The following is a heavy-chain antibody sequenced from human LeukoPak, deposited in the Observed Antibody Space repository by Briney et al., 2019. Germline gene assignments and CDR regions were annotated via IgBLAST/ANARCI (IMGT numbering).Heavy chain of an antibody. V-gene: IGHV1-69*13. D-gene: IGHD3-22*01. CDR3: ARGFYDNSGYYRYWYFDL. CDR1: GGTFSSYA. J-gene: IGHJ2*01. Sequence: SVKVSCKASGGTFSSYAISWVRQAPGQGLEWMGGIIPIFGTANYAQKFQGRVTITADESTSTAYMELSSLRSEDTAVYFCARGFYDNSGYYRYWYFDLWGRGTLVTVSS. CDR2: IIPIFGTA.